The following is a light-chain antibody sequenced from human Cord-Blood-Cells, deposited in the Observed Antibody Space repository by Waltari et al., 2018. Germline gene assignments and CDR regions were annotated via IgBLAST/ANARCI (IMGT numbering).Light chain of an antibody. CDR3: MQGIHLPIT. V-gene: IGKV2-29*02. Sequence: DIVMTQTPLSLSVTPGQPASISCKSSQSLLHRVGKTYLSWYLQKPGQAPQLLIYGVSSRFSGVPDRFSGIGSGTDFTLKISRVEAEDVGVYYCMQGIHLPITFGQGTRLEIK. CDR1: QSLLHRVGKTY. J-gene: IGKJ5*01. CDR2: GVS.